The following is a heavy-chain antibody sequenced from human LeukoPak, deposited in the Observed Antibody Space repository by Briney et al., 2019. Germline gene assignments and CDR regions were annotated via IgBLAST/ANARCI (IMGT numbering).Heavy chain of an antibody. CDR2: IYYSGST. J-gene: IGHJ4*02. CDR1: GGSISRYY. Sequence: ETLSLTCTVSGGSISRYYWSWIRQTPGKRLEWIGYIYYSGSTNYNPSLKSRVTISVDTSKNQFSLKLSSVTAADTAVYYCARSTAVAGTDYWGQGTLVTVSS. CDR3: ARSTAVAGTDY. V-gene: IGHV4-59*01. D-gene: IGHD6-19*01.